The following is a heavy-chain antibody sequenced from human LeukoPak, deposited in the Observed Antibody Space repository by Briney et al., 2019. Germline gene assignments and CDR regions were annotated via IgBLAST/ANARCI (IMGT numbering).Heavy chain of an antibody. D-gene: IGHD5-12*01. V-gene: IGHV3-30*18. Sequence: GGSLRLSCAASGFTFSSYWMSWVRQAPGKGLEWVAVISYDGSNKYYADSVKGRFTISRDNSKNTLYLQMNSLRAEDTAVYYCAKLFGYSGFLFDYWGQGTLVTVSS. J-gene: IGHJ4*02. CDR2: ISYDGSNK. CDR3: AKLFGYSGFLFDY. CDR1: GFTFSSYW.